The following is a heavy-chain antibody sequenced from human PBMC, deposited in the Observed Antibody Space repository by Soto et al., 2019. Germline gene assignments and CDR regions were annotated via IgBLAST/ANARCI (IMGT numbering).Heavy chain of an antibody. D-gene: IGHD3-22*01. CDR2: VSAYNDNT. V-gene: IGHV1-18*01. J-gene: IGHJ5*02. CDR1: GYTFTRYG. Sequence: ASVKVSCKASGYTFTRYGFNWVRQAPGQGPEWMGWVSAYNDNTNYAQRLQDRVTMTTDTSTNTAYMELRNLRSDDTAIYYCARTSVQTYFDEPDPWGPGTLVTVSS. CDR3: ARTSVQTYFDEPDP.